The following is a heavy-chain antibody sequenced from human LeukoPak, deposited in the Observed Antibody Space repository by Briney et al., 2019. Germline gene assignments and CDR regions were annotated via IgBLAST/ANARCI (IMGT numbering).Heavy chain of an antibody. J-gene: IGHJ3*02. V-gene: IGHV3-30-3*01. CDR2: ISNGGSIE. Sequence: GGSLRLSCAASGFTFSSYAMHWVRQAPGKGLDWVAVISNGGSIEYYADSVKGRFTISRDNSKNTLYLQMNSPRAEDTAVYYCARRIYYGSGKDAFDIWGQGTMVTVS. CDR1: GFTFSSYA. D-gene: IGHD3-10*01. CDR3: ARRIYYGSGKDAFDI.